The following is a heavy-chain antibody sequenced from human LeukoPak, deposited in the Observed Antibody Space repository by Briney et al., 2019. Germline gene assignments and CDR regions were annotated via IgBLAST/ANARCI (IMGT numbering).Heavy chain of an antibody. CDR2: ISYDGSNK. Sequence: PGGSLRLSCAASGFTFSSYAMHWVRQAPGKGLEWVAVISYDGSNKYYADSVKGRFTISRDNSKNTLYLQMNSLRAEDTAVYYCASWPGLNFDYWGQGTLVTVSS. CDR1: GFTFSSYA. CDR3: ASWPGLNFDY. V-gene: IGHV3-30-3*01. J-gene: IGHJ4*02. D-gene: IGHD7-27*01.